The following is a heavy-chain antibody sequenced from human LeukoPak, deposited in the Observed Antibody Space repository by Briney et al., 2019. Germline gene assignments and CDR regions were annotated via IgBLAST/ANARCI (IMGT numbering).Heavy chain of an antibody. CDR1: GYTFTSYG. V-gene: IGHV1-18*01. CDR2: ISAYNGNT. CDR3: ARSHSSSWYFYTGNWFDP. D-gene: IGHD6-13*01. J-gene: IGHJ5*02. Sequence: ASVTVSCKASGYTFTSYGISWVRQAPGQGLEWMGWISAYNGNTNYAQKLQGRVTMTTDTSTSTAYMELRSLRSDDTAVYYCARSHSSSWYFYTGNWFDPWGQGTLVTVSS.